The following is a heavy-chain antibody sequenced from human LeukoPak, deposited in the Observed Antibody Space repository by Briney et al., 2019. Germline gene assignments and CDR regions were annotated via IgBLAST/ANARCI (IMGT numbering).Heavy chain of an antibody. CDR2: INGDGSTT. D-gene: IGHD1-26*01. Sequence: PGGSLRLSCAASGFTFSTYWMHWVRKVPGKGLVWVSRINGDGSTTSYAASVQGRFTISRDNAKNTLYLQMNSLRAEDTAVYYCARAGVPWELAGYWGQGTLVTVSS. J-gene: IGHJ4*02. CDR3: ARAGVPWELAGY. V-gene: IGHV3-74*01. CDR1: GFTFSTYW.